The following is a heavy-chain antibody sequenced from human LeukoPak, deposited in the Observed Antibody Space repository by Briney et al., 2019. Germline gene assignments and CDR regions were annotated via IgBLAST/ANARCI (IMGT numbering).Heavy chain of an antibody. Sequence: SETLSLTCSVSGASISNSSYYWGWIRQPPGKGLEWIGIFFYSGRTNYSPSLKSRVTKSIDTSKNQFSLKLSSVTAADTAVYFCYSGYSVGATEYDYWGQGTLVTVSS. CDR1: GASISNSSYY. CDR2: FFYSGRT. D-gene: IGHD1-26*01. CDR3: YSGYSVGATEYDY. V-gene: IGHV4-39*07. J-gene: IGHJ4*02.